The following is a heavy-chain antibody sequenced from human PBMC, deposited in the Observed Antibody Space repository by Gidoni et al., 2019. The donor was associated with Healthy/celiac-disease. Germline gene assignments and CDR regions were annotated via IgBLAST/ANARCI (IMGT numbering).Heavy chain of an antibody. Sequence: LRKGLEWVGRIKSKTDGGTTDYAAPVKGRFTISRDDSKNTLYLQMNSLKTEDTAVYYCTTENQLVRYYFDYWGQGTLVTVSS. D-gene: IGHD6-13*01. J-gene: IGHJ4*02. V-gene: IGHV3-15*07. CDR2: IKSKTDGGTT. CDR3: TTENQLVRYYFDY.